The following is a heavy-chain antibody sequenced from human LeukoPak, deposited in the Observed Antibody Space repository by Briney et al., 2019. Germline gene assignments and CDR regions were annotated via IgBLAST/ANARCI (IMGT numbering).Heavy chain of an antibody. J-gene: IGHJ3*02. Sequence: SETLSLTCTVSGGSISSSSYYGSWIRQPPGKGLEWLGYIYYSGSTNYNPSLKSRVTISVDTSKNQFSLKLSSVTAADTAVYYCARDRSYRRLLWFGESREPDAFDIWGQGTMVTVSS. V-gene: IGHV4-61*01. D-gene: IGHD3-10*01. CDR3: ARDRSYRRLLWFGESREPDAFDI. CDR2: IYYSGST. CDR1: GGSISSSSYY.